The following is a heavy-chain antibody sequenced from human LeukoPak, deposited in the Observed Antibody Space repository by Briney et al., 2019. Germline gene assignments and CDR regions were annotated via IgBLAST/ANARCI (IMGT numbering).Heavy chain of an antibody. CDR2: INHNGNVN. CDR3: ARGGGLDV. J-gene: IGHJ6*02. CDR1: GFTFGESW. D-gene: IGHD3-16*01. Sequence: GGPLNLPCVVSGFTFGESWMNWPRQAPGKGLEWVASINHNGNVNYYVDSVKGRFTISRDNAKNSLYLQMSNLRAEDTAVYFCARGGGLDVWGQGATVTVSS. V-gene: IGHV3-7*03.